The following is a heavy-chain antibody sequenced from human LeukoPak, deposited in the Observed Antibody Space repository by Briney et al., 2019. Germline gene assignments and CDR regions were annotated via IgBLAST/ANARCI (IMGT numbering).Heavy chain of an antibody. V-gene: IGHV3-48*03. J-gene: IGHJ4*02. CDR2: ISSSGSTI. Sequence: PGGSLRLSCAASGFTFSSYAMSWVRQAPGKGLEWVSYISSSGSTIYYTDSVKGRFTISRDNAKNSLYLQMNSLRAEDTAVYYCARDLRRLQFTPEGADYWGQGTLVTVSS. D-gene: IGHD3-16*01. CDR3: ARDLRRLQFTPEGADY. CDR1: GFTFSSYA.